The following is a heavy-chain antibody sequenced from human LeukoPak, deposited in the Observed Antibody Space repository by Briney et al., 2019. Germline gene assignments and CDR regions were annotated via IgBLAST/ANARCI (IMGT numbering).Heavy chain of an antibody. J-gene: IGHJ4*02. V-gene: IGHV3-21*01. CDR2: ISSSSNNI. D-gene: IGHD3-16*02. CDR3: AKDWYVWGSYRYGPFDY. Sequence: GGSLRLSCAASGFTFTNYRMNWVRQAPGKGQEWVSSISSSSNNIYYVDSVKGRFTISRDSAKNSLYLQMNSLRAEDTAVYYCAKDWYVWGSYRYGPFDYWGQGTLVTVSS. CDR1: GFTFTNYR.